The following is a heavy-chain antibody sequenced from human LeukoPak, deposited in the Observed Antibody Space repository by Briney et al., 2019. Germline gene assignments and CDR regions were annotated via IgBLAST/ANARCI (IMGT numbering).Heavy chain of an antibody. CDR2: IIPIFGTA. V-gene: IGHV1-69*05. J-gene: IGHJ4*02. CDR3: SRVSDD. CDR1: GGTFSSYA. Sequence: AVKVSCKASGGTFSSYAISWVRQAPGQGLEWMGGIIPIFGTANYAQKFHGRVTLTTDESTSTPYMELSSLRAEDTDVYSFSRVSDDWRQETLVSVSS. D-gene: IGHD5-24*01.